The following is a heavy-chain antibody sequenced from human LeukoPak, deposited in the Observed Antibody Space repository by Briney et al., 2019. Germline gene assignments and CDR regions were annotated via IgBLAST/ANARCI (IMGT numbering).Heavy chain of an antibody. D-gene: IGHD4-17*01. CDR3: ARYSRRGDYMLDY. CDR1: GGSVNNNY. Sequence: PSETLSLTCDVSGGSVNNNYWSWIRQPPGKGLEWIGYIYYNGETKYNPSLESRVTVSVDLSVNQFSLRLNSVTGMDTAIYYCARYSRRGDYMLDYWGQGTLVTVSS. J-gene: IGHJ4*02. CDR2: IYYNGET. V-gene: IGHV4-59*02.